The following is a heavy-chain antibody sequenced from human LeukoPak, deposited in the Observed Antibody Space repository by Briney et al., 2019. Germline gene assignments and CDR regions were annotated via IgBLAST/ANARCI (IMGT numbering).Heavy chain of an antibody. J-gene: IGHJ6*03. CDR3: ARDHRPEIQYYYMDV. V-gene: IGHV3-33*01. Sequence: GGSLGLSCAASGFSLSNYGMHWVRQAPGKGLEWVAALLYDGNTKHYADSVKGRFTISRDISKNTFYLQMNSLTAEDTAVYYCARDHRPEIQYYYMDVWGKGTTVAVSS. CDR1: GFSLSNYG. D-gene: IGHD1-14*01. CDR2: LLYDGNTK.